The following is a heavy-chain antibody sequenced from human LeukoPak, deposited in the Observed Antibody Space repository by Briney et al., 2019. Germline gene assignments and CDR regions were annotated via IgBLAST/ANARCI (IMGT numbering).Heavy chain of an antibody. V-gene: IGHV3-23*01. D-gene: IGHD2-21*02. Sequence: PGGSLRLSCAASGFTFSSYAMSWVRQAPGKGLEWVSAISGSGGSTYYADSVKGRFTISRDNSKNTLYLQMNSLRAEDTAVYYCAKGTIVVETAIPDYWGQGTLVTVSS. CDR3: AKGTIVVETAIPDY. CDR2: ISGSGGST. CDR1: GFTFSSYA. J-gene: IGHJ4*02.